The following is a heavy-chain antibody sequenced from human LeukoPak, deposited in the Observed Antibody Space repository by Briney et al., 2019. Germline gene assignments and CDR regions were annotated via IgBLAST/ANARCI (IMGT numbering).Heavy chain of an antibody. CDR1: GFTLDDYG. CDR3: ARPAPYDSSSFDY. D-gene: IGHD3-22*01. J-gene: IGHJ4*02. V-gene: IGHV3-20*04. CDR2: INWNGGST. Sequence: GGSLRLSCAASGFTLDDYGVSWVRQAPGKGLEWVSGINWNGGSTGYADSVKGRFTISRDNAKNSLYLRMNSLRAEDTALYYCARPAPYDSSSFDYWGQGTLVTVSS.